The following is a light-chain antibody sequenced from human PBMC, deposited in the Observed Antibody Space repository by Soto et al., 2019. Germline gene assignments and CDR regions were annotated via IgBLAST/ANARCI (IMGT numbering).Light chain of an antibody. J-gene: IGLJ2*01. CDR1: SSDVGDYNY. Sequence: QSALTQPPSASGTPGQSVTIPFTGTSSDVGDYNYVSWYQQHPGKAPKLVIYEVSRRPSGVPDRFSGSKSGNTASLTVSGRHAEDEADYYCSSNAGSNTVVFGGGTKLTVL. CDR3: SSNAGSNTVV. V-gene: IGLV2-8*01. CDR2: EVS.